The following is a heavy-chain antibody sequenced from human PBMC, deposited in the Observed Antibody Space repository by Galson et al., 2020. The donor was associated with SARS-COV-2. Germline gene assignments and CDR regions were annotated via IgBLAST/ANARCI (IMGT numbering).Heavy chain of an antibody. CDR1: GYTFTSYD. Sequence: ASVKVSCKASGYTFTSYDINWVRQATGQGLEWMGWMNPNSGNTGYAQKFQGRVTMTRNTSISTAYMELSSLRSEDTAVYYCARGGGVKGLVGYYDILTGYYSYYYGMDVWGQGTTVTVSS. D-gene: IGHD3-9*01. CDR2: MNPNSGNT. V-gene: IGHV1-8*01. CDR3: ARGGGVKGLVGYYDILTGYYSYYYGMDV. J-gene: IGHJ6*02.